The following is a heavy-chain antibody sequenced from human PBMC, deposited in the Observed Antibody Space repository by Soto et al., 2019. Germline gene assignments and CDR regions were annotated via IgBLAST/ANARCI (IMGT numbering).Heavy chain of an antibody. J-gene: IGHJ4*02. CDR1: GGSISSSSYY. V-gene: IGHV4-39*01. Sequence: SETLSLTCTVSGGSISSSSYYWGWIRQPPGKGLEWIGSIYYSGSTYYNPSLKSRVTISVDTSKNQFSLKLSSVTAADTAVYYCARHDVKKKLPAAIGYWGQGTLVTVSS. D-gene: IGHD2-2*01. CDR3: ARHDVKKKLPAAIGY. CDR2: IYYSGST.